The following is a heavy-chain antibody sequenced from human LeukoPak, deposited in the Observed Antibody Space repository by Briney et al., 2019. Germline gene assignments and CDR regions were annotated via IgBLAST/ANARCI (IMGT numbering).Heavy chain of an antibody. Sequence: PSETLSLTCTVSGGSVSSGGFYWTWIRQPPGKGLEWIGYLYYSGSTNYNPSLKSRVTISVDTSKNQLSLKLSSVTAADTAVYYCARGWYGNTWRGSMDVWGQGTTVTVSS. V-gene: IGHV4-61*08. J-gene: IGHJ6*02. D-gene: IGHD6-13*01. CDR2: LYYSGST. CDR3: ARGWYGNTWRGSMDV. CDR1: GGSVSSGGFY.